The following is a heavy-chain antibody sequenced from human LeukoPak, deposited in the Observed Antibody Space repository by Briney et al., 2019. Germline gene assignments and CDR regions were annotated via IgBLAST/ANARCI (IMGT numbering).Heavy chain of an antibody. J-gene: IGHJ4*02. CDR1: GFTFDDYA. CDR2: ISWNSGSI. Sequence: PGRSLRLSCAASGFTFDDYAMHWVRQAPGKGLEWVSGISWNSGSIGYADSAKGRFTISRDNAKNSLYLQMNSLRAEDTAVYYCARGVGTDHFDYWGQGTLVTVSS. D-gene: IGHD3/OR15-3a*01. CDR3: ARGVGTDHFDY. V-gene: IGHV3-9*01.